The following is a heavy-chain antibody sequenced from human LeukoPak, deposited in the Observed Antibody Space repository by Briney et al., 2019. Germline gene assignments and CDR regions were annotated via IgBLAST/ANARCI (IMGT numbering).Heavy chain of an antibody. CDR1: GFTFSSYG. Sequence: GGSLRLSCAASGFTFSSYGMHWVRQAPGKGLEWVAVIWYDGSNKYYADSVKGRFTISRDNSKNTLYLQMNSLRVEGSAVYYCARDEYFEAKFFDYWGQGALVTVSS. CDR2: IWYDGSNK. V-gene: IGHV3-33*01. D-gene: IGHD3-9*01. CDR3: ARDEYFEAKFFDY. J-gene: IGHJ4*02.